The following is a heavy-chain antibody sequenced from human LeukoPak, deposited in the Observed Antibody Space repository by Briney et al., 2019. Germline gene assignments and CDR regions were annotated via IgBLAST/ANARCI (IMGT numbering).Heavy chain of an antibody. CDR2: IYYSGST. J-gene: IGHJ6*03. Sequence: PSETLSLTCTVSGGSISSSSYYWGWIRQPPGKGLEWIGSIYYSGSTYYNPSLKSRVTISVDTSKNQFSLKLSSVTAADTAVYYCARVPRSYYYYYYMDVWGKGTTVTVSS. V-gene: IGHV4-39*07. CDR1: GGSISSSSYY. CDR3: ARVPRSYYYYYYMDV.